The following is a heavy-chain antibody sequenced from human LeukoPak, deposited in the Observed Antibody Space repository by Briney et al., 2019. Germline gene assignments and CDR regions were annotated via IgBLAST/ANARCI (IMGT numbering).Heavy chain of an antibody. CDR1: GYTLTGYY. V-gene: IGHV1-2*02. CDR2: INPNSGVT. D-gene: IGHD4-11*01. J-gene: IGHJ4*02. Sequence: GASVKVSCKASGYTLTGYYIHWVRQAPGQGLEWKGWINPNSGVTNYAQKFQGRVTLTRDTPISTAYMEMSRLRSDDTAVYYCARAHMTTVTLGDYWGQGTLVTVSS. CDR3: ARAHMTTVTLGDY.